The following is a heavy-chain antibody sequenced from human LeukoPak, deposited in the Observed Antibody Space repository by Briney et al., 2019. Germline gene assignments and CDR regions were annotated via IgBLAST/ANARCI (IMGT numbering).Heavy chain of an antibody. V-gene: IGHV3-21*01. CDR2: ISSSSSYI. Sequence: GGSLRLSCAASGFTFSSYSMNWVRQAPGKGLEWVSSISSSSSYIYYADSVKGRFTISRDNAKNSLYLQMNSLRAEDTAVYYCARVFCGGDCSDAFDIWGRGTMVTVSS. J-gene: IGHJ3*02. CDR3: ARVFCGGDCSDAFDI. CDR1: GFTFSSYS. D-gene: IGHD2-21*02.